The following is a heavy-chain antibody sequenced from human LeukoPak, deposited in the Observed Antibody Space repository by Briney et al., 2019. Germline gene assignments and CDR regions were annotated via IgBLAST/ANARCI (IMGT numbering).Heavy chain of an antibody. V-gene: IGHV4-34*01. Sequence: SETLSLTCAAYRGSFSSYYWTWIRQPPGKGLEWIGEINHSGSTKYNPSLRSRVSISVDTSKSQFSLRLSSVTAADSAVYYCAAYQPPSSGWCYYWGQGTLVTVPS. J-gene: IGHJ4*02. CDR2: INHSGST. D-gene: IGHD6-19*01. CDR3: AAYQPPSSGWCYY. CDR1: RGSFSSYY.